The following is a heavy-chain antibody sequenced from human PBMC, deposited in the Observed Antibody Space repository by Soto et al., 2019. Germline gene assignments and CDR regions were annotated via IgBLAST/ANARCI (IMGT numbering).Heavy chain of an antibody. Sequence: ASVKVSCKASGYTFTSYYMHWVRQAPGQGLEWMGIINPSGGSTSYAQKFQGRITMTRDTSTSTVYMELSSLRSEDTAVYYCARARIVVVTAATGKTLDYWGQGTLVTVSS. CDR1: GYTFTSYY. V-gene: IGHV1-46*01. CDR3: ARARIVVVTAATGKTLDY. CDR2: INPSGGST. D-gene: IGHD2-21*02. J-gene: IGHJ4*02.